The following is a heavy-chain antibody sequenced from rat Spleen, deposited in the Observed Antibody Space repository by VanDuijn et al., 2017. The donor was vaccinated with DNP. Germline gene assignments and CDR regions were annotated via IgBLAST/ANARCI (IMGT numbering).Heavy chain of an antibody. CDR2: ITSTSGST. D-gene: IGHD1-7*01. CDR1: GFTFNKYR. Sequence: QLVESGGDLVRPGRSLKISCGASGFTFNKYRMTRFRQVPGKGLEWVASITSTSGSTYYPDSVKGRFTISRDNAKNTLYLQMNSLRSEDTATYYCATPSSYYGDYWGQGVMVTVSS. J-gene: IGHJ2*01. CDR3: ATPSSYYGDY. V-gene: IGHV5-31*01.